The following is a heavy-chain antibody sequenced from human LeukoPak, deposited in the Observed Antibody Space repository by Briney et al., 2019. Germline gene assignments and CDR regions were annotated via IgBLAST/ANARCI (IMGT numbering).Heavy chain of an antibody. V-gene: IGHV4-59*01. CDR2: IYHSGST. D-gene: IGHD6-6*01. Sequence: SETLSLTCTVSGGSISSYYWSWIRQPPGKGLEWIGYIYHSGSTNYNPSLKSRVTISVDTSKNQFSLKLSSVTAADTAVYYCARASFQFDPWGQGTLVTVSS. CDR1: GGSISSYY. CDR3: ARASFQFDP. J-gene: IGHJ5*02.